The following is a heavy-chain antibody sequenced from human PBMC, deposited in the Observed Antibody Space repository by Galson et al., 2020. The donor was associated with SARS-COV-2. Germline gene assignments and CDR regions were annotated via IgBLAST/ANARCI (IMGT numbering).Heavy chain of an antibody. J-gene: IGHJ4*02. CDR1: GGSISSGGYY. CDR2: IYYSGST. Sequence: SETLSLTCTVSGGSISSGGYYWSWIRQHPGKGLEWIGYIYYSGSTYYNPSLKSRVTISVDTSKNQFSLKLSSVTAADTAVYYCARASYDYGDVWGQGTLVTVSS. CDR3: ARASYDYGDV. D-gene: IGHD4-17*01. V-gene: IGHV4-31*03.